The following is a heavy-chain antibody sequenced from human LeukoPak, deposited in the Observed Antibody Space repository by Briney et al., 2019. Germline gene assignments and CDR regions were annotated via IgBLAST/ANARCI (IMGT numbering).Heavy chain of an antibody. CDR1: GFTFNTYT. J-gene: IGHJ3*02. D-gene: IGHD6-19*01. Sequence: GGSLRLSRAASGFTFNTYTINWVRQAPGKGLEWVSSISSSSIYIYYADSLKGRFTISRNNAKNSLYLHIDSLRAEDTAVYYCARGRVGQWLVDAFDIWGQGTMVTVSS. CDR3: ARGRVGQWLVDAFDI. CDR2: ISSSSIYI. V-gene: IGHV3-21*01.